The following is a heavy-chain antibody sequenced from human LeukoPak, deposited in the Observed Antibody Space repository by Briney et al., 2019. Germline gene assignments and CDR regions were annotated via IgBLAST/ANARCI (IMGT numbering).Heavy chain of an antibody. CDR3: AKSTTLVRQCDR. J-gene: IGHJ5*02. CDR1: GFTLSSYW. D-gene: IGHD3-10*01. Sequence: GGSLRLSCAASGFTLSSYWMHWVRQAPGKGLEWVSALYSGGTTYYADSVKGRFTISRDNSKNTLYLQMNSLRAEDTAIYYCAKSTTLVRQCDRWGQGTLVTVSS. V-gene: IGHV3-53*01. CDR2: LYSGGTT.